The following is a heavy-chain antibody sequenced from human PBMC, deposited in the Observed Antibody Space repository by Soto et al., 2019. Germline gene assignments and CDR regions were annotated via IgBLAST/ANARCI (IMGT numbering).Heavy chain of an antibody. CDR3: ARRPDY. Sequence: LSDQCSVSGRSMSRYYWSWIRQPPGKGLKWIGYIYYSGSTNYNPSLKSRVTISVDTSKNQFSLKLSSVTAADTAVYYCARRPDYWGQGTLVTVSS. CDR1: GRSMSRYY. V-gene: IGHV4-59*08. J-gene: IGHJ4*02. CDR2: IYYSGST.